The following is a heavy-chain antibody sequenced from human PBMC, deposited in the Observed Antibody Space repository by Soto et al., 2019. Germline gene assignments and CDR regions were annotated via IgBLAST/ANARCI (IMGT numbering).Heavy chain of an antibody. Sequence: ASVKVSCKVSGYTLTELSMHWVRQAPGEGLEWMGGFDPEDGETIYAQKFQGRVTMTEDTSTDTAYMELSSLRSEDTAVYYCAPNFISGGWYDLQDALDIWGQGT. CDR1: GYTLTELS. J-gene: IGHJ3*02. CDR2: FDPEDGET. V-gene: IGHV1-24*01. D-gene: IGHD6-19*01. CDR3: APNFISGGWYDLQDALDI.